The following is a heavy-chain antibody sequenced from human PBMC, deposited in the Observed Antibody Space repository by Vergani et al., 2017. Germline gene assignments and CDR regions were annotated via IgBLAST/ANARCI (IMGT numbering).Heavy chain of an antibody. CDR1: GGSFSGYY. Sequence: QVQLQQWGAGLLKPSETLSLTCAVYGGSFSGYYWSWIRQPQGKGLEWIGEINHSGSTNYNPSLKSRVTISVDTSKNQFSLKLSSVTAADTAVYYCARGPFAKVIYGGKLSWFDPWGQGTLVTVSS. CDR3: ARGPFAKVIYGGKLSWFDP. D-gene: IGHD4-23*01. V-gene: IGHV4-34*01. CDR2: INHSGST. J-gene: IGHJ5*02.